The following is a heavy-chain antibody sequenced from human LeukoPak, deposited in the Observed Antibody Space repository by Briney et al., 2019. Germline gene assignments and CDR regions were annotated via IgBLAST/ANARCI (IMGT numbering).Heavy chain of an antibody. CDR2: ISWNSGSI. CDR1: GFTFDDYA. CDR3: ARDLHQYSSSWYQAFDI. Sequence: GRSLRLSCAASGFTFDDYAMHWVRQAPGKGLEWVSGISWNSGSIGYADSVKGRFTISRDNAKNSLYLQMNSLRAEDTAVYYCARDLHQYSSSWYQAFDIWGQGTMVTASS. V-gene: IGHV3-9*01. D-gene: IGHD6-13*01. J-gene: IGHJ3*02.